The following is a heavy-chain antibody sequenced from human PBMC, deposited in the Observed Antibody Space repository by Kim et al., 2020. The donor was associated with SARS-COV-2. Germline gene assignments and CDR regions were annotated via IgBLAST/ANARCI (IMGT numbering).Heavy chain of an antibody. D-gene: IGHD1-26*01. V-gene: IGHV3-15*01. Sequence: GGSLRLSCAASGFSFNNAWMAWVRQAPGKGLEWVGRIKNKGHGGKTDYAAPVKGRISISRDDSKNMVHVEMNSLKTEDTAVYYCAIEFSVGAEKYYFAYWGQGTLVTVSS. CDR1: GFSFNNAW. J-gene: IGHJ4*02. CDR3: AIEFSVGAEKYYFAY. CDR2: IKNKGHGGKT.